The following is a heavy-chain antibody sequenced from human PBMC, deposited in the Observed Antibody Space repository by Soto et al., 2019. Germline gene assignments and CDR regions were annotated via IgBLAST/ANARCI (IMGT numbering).Heavy chain of an antibody. Sequence: GSLRLSCVVSGFTFSSHEMNWVRQAPGKGPEWVSKISESGGTTSYADSVKGRFTISRDNARDSLYLHMDSLRAEDTAVYYCPRHSSLISAAPPYGMDVWGQGTTVTVSS. CDR2: ISESGGTT. CDR3: PRHSSLISAAPPYGMDV. V-gene: IGHV3-48*03. J-gene: IGHJ6*02. CDR1: GFTFSSHE. D-gene: IGHD2-21*01.